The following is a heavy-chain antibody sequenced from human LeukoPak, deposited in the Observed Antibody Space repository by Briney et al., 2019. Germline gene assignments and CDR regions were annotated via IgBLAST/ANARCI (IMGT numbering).Heavy chain of an antibody. CDR1: GFTFSSYA. Sequence: GGSLRLSCAASGFTFSSYAMSWVRQAPGKGLEWVSAISGSGGSTYYADSVKGRFTISRDNAKNTLYLQMNSLRAEDSAVYYCARDRWNFDYWGQGTLVTVSS. CDR2: ISGSGGST. V-gene: IGHV3-23*01. CDR3: ARDRWNFDY. J-gene: IGHJ4*02. D-gene: IGHD4-23*01.